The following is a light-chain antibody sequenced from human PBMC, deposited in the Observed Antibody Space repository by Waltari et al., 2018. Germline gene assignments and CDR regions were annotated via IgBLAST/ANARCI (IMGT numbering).Light chain of an antibody. Sequence: EIVMTQSPDSLAVSLGERAAINCKSSRSVLYNSNNKNYLAWYQQKPRQPPKLLINWASSRESGGPDRFSGSGSGTDFTLTISSLQAEDVAVYYCQQYYSSPISFGQGTRLEIK. CDR3: QQYYSSPIS. J-gene: IGKJ5*01. CDR1: RSVLYNSNNKNY. CDR2: WAS. V-gene: IGKV4-1*01.